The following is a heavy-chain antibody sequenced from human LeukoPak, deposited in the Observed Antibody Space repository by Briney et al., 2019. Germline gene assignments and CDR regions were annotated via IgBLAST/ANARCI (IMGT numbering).Heavy chain of an antibody. J-gene: IGHJ6*02. V-gene: IGHV4-31*03. CDR3: ARVVVVAATGKDYYYYYGMDV. CDR2: IYYSGST. D-gene: IGHD2-15*01. CDR1: GGSISSGGYY. Sequence: SETLSLTCTVSGGSISSGGYYWSWIRQHPGKGLEWIGYIYYSGSTYYNPSLKSRVTISVDTSKNQFSLKLSSVAAADTAVYYCARVVVVAATGKDYYYYYGMDVWGQGTMVTVSS.